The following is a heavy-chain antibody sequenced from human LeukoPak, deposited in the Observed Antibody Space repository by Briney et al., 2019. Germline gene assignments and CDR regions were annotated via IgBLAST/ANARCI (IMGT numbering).Heavy chain of an antibody. V-gene: IGHV4-59*01. CDR2: IYYSGST. CDR1: GGSFSGYY. D-gene: IGHD1-26*01. CDR3: ARGYSGSYGRFDY. J-gene: IGHJ4*02. Sequence: SETLSLTCAVYGGSFSGYYWSWIRQPPGKGLEWIGYIYYSGSTSYNPSLKSRVTISVDTSKNQFSLKLSSVTAADTAVYYCARGYSGSYGRFDYWGQGTLVTVSS.